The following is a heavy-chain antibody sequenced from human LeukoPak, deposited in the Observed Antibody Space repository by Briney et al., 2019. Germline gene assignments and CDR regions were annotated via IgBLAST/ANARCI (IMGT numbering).Heavy chain of an antibody. CDR1: GYTFTGYY. J-gene: IGHJ6*03. CDR3: ARGRVRGLSYYYYYMDV. Sequence: ASVKVSCKASGYTFTGYYMHWVRQAPGQGLEWMGWINPNSGDTDYAQKLQGRVTMTRDTSISTAYMELSRLRSDDTAVYYCARGRVRGLSYYYYYMDVWGKGATVTVSS. D-gene: IGHD3-10*01. CDR2: INPNSGDT. V-gene: IGHV1-2*02.